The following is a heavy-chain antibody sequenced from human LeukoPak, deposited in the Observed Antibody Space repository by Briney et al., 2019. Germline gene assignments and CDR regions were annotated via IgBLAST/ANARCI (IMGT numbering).Heavy chain of an antibody. Sequence: SGGSLRLSCAASGFTFSSYAMSWVRQAPGKGLEWVSAISGSGGSTYYADSVKGRFTISRDNSKNTLYLQMNSLRAEDTAVYYCAKDTDYYGSGRPDWGQGTLVTVSS. CDR3: AKDTDYYGSGRPD. CDR2: ISGSGGST. V-gene: IGHV3-23*01. J-gene: IGHJ4*02. CDR1: GFTFSSYA. D-gene: IGHD3-10*01.